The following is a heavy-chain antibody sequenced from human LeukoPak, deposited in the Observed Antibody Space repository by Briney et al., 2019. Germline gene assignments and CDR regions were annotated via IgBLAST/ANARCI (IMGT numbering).Heavy chain of an antibody. J-gene: IGHJ5*02. CDR2: IYYSGST. CDR1: GGSISSYY. V-gene: IGHV4-59*01. D-gene: IGHD2-15*01. Sequence: PSETLSLTCTVSGGSISSYYWSWIRQPPGKGLEWIGYIYYSGSTNYNPSLKSRVTISVDTSKNQFSLKLSSVTAADTAVYYCARQLGYCSGGSCWRWFDPWGQGTLVTVSS. CDR3: ARQLGYCSGGSCWRWFDP.